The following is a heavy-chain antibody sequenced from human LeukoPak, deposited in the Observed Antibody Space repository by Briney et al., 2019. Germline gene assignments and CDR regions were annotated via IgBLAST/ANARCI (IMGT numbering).Heavy chain of an antibody. CDR2: IKEDGSEI. D-gene: IGHD3-16*01. V-gene: IGHV3-7*01. CDR3: AGDPFAFGTAAYLGETIFDI. Sequence: ETLSLTCTVSGGSITSSSFYWGWVRQAPGKGLEWVANIKEDGSEIHYVDSVKGRLTISRDNAKNSLYLQLNSLRAEDTAVYYCAGDPFAFGTAAYLGETIFDIWGQGTMVTVSS. J-gene: IGHJ3*02. CDR1: GGSITSSSFY.